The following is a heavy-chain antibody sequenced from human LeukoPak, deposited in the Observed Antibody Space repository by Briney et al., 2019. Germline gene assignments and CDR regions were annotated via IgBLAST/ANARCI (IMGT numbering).Heavy chain of an antibody. CDR1: GSTFTSYG. Sequence: ASVKVSRKASGSTFTSYGISWVRQAPGQGLEWMGWISAYNGNTNYAQKLQGRVTMTTDTSTSTAYMELRSLRSDDTAVYYCARASIVLMVYGNWFDPWGQGTLVTVSS. CDR2: ISAYNGNT. J-gene: IGHJ5*02. V-gene: IGHV1-18*01. D-gene: IGHD2-8*01. CDR3: ARASIVLMVYGNWFDP.